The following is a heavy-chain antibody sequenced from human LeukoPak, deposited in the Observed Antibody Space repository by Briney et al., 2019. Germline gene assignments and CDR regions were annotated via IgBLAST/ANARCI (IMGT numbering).Heavy chain of an antibody. CDR3: ARAPIRIEDIVVVVAAMRGYYFDY. CDR1: GGSISSGGYS. Sequence: PSQTLSLTCAVSGGSISSGGYSWSWIRQPPGKGLEWIGYIYHSGSTYYNPSLKSRVTISVDKSKNQFSLKLSSVTAADTAVYYCARAPIRIEDIVVVVAAMRGYYFDYWGQGTLVTVSS. V-gene: IGHV4-30-2*01. J-gene: IGHJ4*02. CDR2: IYHSGST. D-gene: IGHD2-15*01.